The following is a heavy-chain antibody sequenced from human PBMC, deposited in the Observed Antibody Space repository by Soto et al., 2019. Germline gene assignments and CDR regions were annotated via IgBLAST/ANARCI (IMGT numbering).Heavy chain of an antibody. CDR3: ARHTPAISISDH. V-gene: IGHV4-39*01. CDR2: IYYSGST. Sequence: SETLSLSCTVSGGSSSSSSDYWGWIRQPPGKGLEWIGSIYYSGSTYYNPSLKSRVTISVDTSKNQFSLKLSSVTAADTAVYYCARHTPAISISDHWGQGTLVTVSS. J-gene: IGHJ4*02. CDR1: GGSSSSSSDY. D-gene: IGHD2-15*01.